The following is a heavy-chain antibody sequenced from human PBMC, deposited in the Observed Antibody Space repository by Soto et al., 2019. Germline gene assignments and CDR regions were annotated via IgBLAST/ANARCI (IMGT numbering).Heavy chain of an antibody. CDR1: GGTFSTYS. D-gene: IGHD3-3*02. CDR2: IIPMLGVR. J-gene: IGHJ3*01. CDR3: TIGILSVVVFDL. V-gene: IGHV1-69*02. Sequence: QVQLVQSGAEVKKPGSSVKVSCKDSGGTFSTYSMFWVRQAPGQGFEWMGRIIPMLGVRNYAQRFQYRFTITADKSTATVHMELSTLRSVDTSLSYCTIGILSVVVFDLWGQGTMVTVSS.